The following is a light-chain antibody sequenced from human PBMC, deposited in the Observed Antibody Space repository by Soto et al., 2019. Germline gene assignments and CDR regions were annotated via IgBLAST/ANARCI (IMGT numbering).Light chain of an antibody. Sequence: EIVLPQSPATLSLSPGERATLSCRTSQSVSSHLAWDQQKPGQAPRRLIHDASSRATGTPARFSGSGVGTAFTRTISSLEPEDCAVYYCQPRGNWPPSITVGQGTRLEIK. J-gene: IGKJ5*01. V-gene: IGKV3-11*01. CDR1: QSVSSH. CDR2: DAS. CDR3: QPRGNWPPSIT.